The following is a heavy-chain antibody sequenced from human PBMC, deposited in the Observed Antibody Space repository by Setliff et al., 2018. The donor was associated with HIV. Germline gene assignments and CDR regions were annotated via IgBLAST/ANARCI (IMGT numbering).Heavy chain of an antibody. D-gene: IGHD1-1*01. CDR2: IYYSGST. J-gene: IGHJ4*02. Sequence: SETLSLTCTVSGGSIYGSDYYWGWIRQPPGKGLESIGSIYYSGSTYYKPSLKSRVTISVDTSKNQFTLKLSSVTAADTAVYYCARQGQLGSEWGQGTLVTVSS. V-gene: IGHV4-39*01. CDR1: GGSIYGSDYY. CDR3: ARQGQLGSE.